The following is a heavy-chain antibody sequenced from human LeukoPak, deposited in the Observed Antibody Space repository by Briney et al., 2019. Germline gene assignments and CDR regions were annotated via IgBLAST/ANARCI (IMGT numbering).Heavy chain of an antibody. Sequence: SETLSLTCTVSGGPVSSGSYYWSWIRQPPGKGLEWIGYIYYSGSTNYNPSLKSRVTISVDTSKNQFPLKLSSVTAADTAVYYCARDGTYDSSGYSIDYWGQGTLVTVSS. D-gene: IGHD3-22*01. V-gene: IGHV4-61*01. CDR2: IYYSGST. J-gene: IGHJ4*02. CDR1: GGPVSSGSYY. CDR3: ARDGTYDSSGYSIDY.